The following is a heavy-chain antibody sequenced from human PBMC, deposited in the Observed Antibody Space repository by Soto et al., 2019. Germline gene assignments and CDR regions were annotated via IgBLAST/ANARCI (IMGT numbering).Heavy chain of an antibody. CDR2: ISSRSDI. V-gene: IGHV3-21*01. CDR3: AREYTAWPLAYGLDI. CDR1: GFTFSTYS. Sequence: GGSLRLSCVGSGFTFSTYSINWVRQAPGKGLEWVSSISSRSDIYYADSVKGRFTISRDNAKNSVSLQMNSLRAEDTAVYYCAREYTAWPLAYGLDIWGQGATVTISS. D-gene: IGHD2-2*02. J-gene: IGHJ6*02.